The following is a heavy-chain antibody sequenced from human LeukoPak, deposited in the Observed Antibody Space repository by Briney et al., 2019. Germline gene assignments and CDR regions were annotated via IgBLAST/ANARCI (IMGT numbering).Heavy chain of an antibody. V-gene: IGHV3-21*01. CDR1: GFTFSSYS. CDR2: ISSSSSYI. Sequence: GGSLRLSCAASGFTFSSYSMNWVRQAPGKGLEWVSSISSSSSYIYYADSVKGRFTISRDNAKNSLYLQMNSLRAEDTAVYCCARYYYGSGSPITPSAFDIWGQGTMVTVSS. J-gene: IGHJ3*02. CDR3: ARYYYGSGSPITPSAFDI. D-gene: IGHD3-10*01.